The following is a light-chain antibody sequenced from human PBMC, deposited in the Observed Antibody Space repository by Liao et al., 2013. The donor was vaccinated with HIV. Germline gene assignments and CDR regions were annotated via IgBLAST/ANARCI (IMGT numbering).Light chain of an antibody. V-gene: IGLV3-1*01. CDR2: EDS. Sequence: SFDLTQPPSVAVSAGQTASITCSGQGLGDKFTCWFQQRPGQSPVMIIYEDSKRPSGIPERFSASNSGDTATLTISGTLPSDEADYFCQTWDNRFVAFGGGTRLTVL. CDR3: QTWDNRFVA. CDR1: GLGDKF. J-gene: IGLJ2*01.